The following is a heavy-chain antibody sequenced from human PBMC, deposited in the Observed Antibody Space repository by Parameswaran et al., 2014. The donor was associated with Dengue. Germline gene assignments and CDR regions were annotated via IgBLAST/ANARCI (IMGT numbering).Heavy chain of an antibody. CDR3: ARGPYGDYGRVLGFDY. Sequence: WVRQAPGQGLEWMGWINPNSGGTNYAQKFQGWVTMTRDTSISTAYMELSRLRSDDTAVYYCARGPYGDYGRVLGFDYWARNPGHRLL. D-gene: IGHD4-17*01. V-gene: IGHV1-2*04. CDR2: INPNSGGT. J-gene: IGHJ4*01.